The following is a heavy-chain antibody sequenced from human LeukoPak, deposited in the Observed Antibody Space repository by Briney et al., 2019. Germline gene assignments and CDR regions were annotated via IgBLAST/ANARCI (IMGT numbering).Heavy chain of an antibody. CDR2: IFYSAST. D-gene: IGHD3-3*02. J-gene: IGHJ4*02. CDR1: GGSISSYY. V-gene: IGHV4-59*01. Sequence: PSETLSLTCTVAGGSISSYYWTWIRQPPGKGLEWIGYIFYSASTNYNPSLKSRVTMSVDTSKKQFSLNLTSVTAADTAVYYCARGAALGTFDYWGQGTLVTVSS. CDR3: ARGAALGTFDY.